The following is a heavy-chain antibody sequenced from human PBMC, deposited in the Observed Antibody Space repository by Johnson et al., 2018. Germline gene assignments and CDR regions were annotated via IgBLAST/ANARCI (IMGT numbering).Heavy chain of an antibody. V-gene: IGHV4-39*07. Sequence: SGGSVSSXNNYWGWSRQPPGKGLEWIGSIYYSGSTYYNPSLKSRVTISVDTSKNQFSVKLSSVTAADMAVYFCARGGSGFDIWGQGTMVTVSS. J-gene: IGHJ3*02. CDR1: GGSVSSXNNY. D-gene: IGHD3-16*01. CDR2: IYYSGST. CDR3: ARGGSGFDI.